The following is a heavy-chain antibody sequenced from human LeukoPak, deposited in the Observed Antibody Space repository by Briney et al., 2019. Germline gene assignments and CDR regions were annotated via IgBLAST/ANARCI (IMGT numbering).Heavy chain of an antibody. CDR3: AKGGIPATDY. V-gene: IGHV3-23*01. J-gene: IGHJ4*02. D-gene: IGHD3-16*01. CDR1: GFTFSSYA. Sequence: RGSLRLSSAASGFTFSSYAMSWVRQAPGKGVEWVSAISGSGGSTYYADSVKGRFTISRDNSKNTLYLQMKRLRAHDTAVYYCAKGGIPATDYWGQGTLVTVSS. CDR2: ISGSGGST.